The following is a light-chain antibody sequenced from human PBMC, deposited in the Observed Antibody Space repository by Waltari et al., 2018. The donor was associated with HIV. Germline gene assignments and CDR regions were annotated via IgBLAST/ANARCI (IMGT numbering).Light chain of an antibody. J-gene: IGLJ3*02. CDR1: SSHVGSYSY. Sequence: QSALPQPAYVSGSPGQSITIACTGPSSHVGSYSYVYWYQQHPGKAPKLRIYDVNKRPSGVSNRFSGSKSGNTASLTISGLQAEDEADYFCCSYAGPSTHWLFGGGTKLTVL. CDR2: DVN. V-gene: IGLV2-23*02. CDR3: CSYAGPSTHWL.